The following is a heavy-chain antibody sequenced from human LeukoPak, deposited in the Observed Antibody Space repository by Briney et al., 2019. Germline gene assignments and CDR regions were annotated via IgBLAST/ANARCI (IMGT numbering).Heavy chain of an antibody. V-gene: IGHV1-2*04. Sequence: GASVKVSCKASGYTFTGYYMHWVRQAPGQGLEWMGWINPNSGGTNYAQKFQGWDTMTRDTSISTAYMELSRLRSDDTAVYYCARAVKGGSYFRYYYYGMDVWGQGTTVTVSS. CDR1: GYTFTGYY. CDR2: INPNSGGT. J-gene: IGHJ6*02. D-gene: IGHD1-26*01. CDR3: ARAVKGGSYFRYYYYGMDV.